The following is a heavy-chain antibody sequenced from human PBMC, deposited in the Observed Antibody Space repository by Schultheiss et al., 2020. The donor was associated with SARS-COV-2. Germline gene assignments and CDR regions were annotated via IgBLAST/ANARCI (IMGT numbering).Heavy chain of an antibody. J-gene: IGHJ5*02. V-gene: IGHV3-23*01. CDR3: AKCVVPAAIQNWFDP. Sequence: GESLKISCAASGFTFSSYAMSWVRQAPGKGLEWVSAISGSGGSTYYADSVKGRFTISRDNSKNTLYLQMNSLRAEDTAVYYCAKCVVPAAIQNWFDPWGQGTLVTVSS. CDR2: ISGSGGST. CDR1: GFTFSSYA. D-gene: IGHD2-2*02.